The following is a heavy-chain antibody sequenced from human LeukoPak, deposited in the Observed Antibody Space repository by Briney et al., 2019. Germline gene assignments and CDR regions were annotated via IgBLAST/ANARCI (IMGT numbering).Heavy chain of an antibody. CDR3: AREKQWLIDY. V-gene: IGHV4-59*01. CDR2: IYYSGST. D-gene: IGHD6-19*01. Sequence: SETLSLTCTVSGGSISSYYWSWIRQPPGKGLEWIGYIYYSGSTNYNPSLKSRVTISVDTFKNQFSLKLSSVTAADTAVYYCAREKQWLIDYWGQGTLVTVSS. CDR1: GGSISSYY. J-gene: IGHJ4*02.